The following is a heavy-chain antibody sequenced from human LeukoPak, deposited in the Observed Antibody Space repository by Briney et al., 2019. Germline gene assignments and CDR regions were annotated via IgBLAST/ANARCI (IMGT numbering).Heavy chain of an antibody. CDR1: GFTFDDYG. Sequence: GGSLRLSCAASGFTFDDYGMSWVRQAPGKGLEWVSVIYSGGSTYYADSVKGRFTISRDNSKNTLYLQMNSLRAEDTAVYYCARVSRDFTTVTTRWGYYYYYMDVWGKGTTVTVSS. CDR3: ARVSRDFTTVTTRWGYYYYYMDV. V-gene: IGHV3-66*01. D-gene: IGHD4-17*01. CDR2: IYSGGST. J-gene: IGHJ6*03.